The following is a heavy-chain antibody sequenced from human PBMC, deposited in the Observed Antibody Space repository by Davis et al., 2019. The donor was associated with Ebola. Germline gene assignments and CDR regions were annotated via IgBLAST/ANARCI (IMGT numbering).Heavy chain of an antibody. CDR1: GFTFDDHV. CDR2: ISWKSGSI. J-gene: IGHJ4*02. V-gene: IGHV3-9*01. CDR3: AREGKIFGCDY. D-gene: IGHD3-3*01. Sequence: GGSLRLSCVVSGFTFDDHVMHWVRQAPGKGLEWVSGISWKSGSIGYADSVKGRFTISSDNAKRSLYLQMNDLRAEDTAVYYCAREGKIFGCDYWGQGALVTVSS.